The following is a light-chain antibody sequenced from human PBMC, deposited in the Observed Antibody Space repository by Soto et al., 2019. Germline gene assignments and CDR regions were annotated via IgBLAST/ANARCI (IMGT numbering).Light chain of an antibody. CDR1: SSDVGGYNY. Sequence: QSALTQPRSVSGSPGQSVTISCTGTSSDVGGYNYVSWYQQHPGKAPKLMIYDVSKRPSGVPDRFSGSKSGNSASLNISGLQAEDEADYYCCSYAGSYTYVFGTGTKGTV. J-gene: IGLJ1*01. CDR2: DVS. V-gene: IGLV2-11*01. CDR3: CSYAGSYTYV.